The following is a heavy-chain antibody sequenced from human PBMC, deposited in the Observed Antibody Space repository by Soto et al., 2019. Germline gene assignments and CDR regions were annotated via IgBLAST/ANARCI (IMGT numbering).Heavy chain of an antibody. D-gene: IGHD2-2*01. Sequence: QVQLQESGPGLVKPSGTLSLTYAVSGGSISSSNWWSWVRQPPGKGLEWIGESYHSGSTNVNPSLTIPVSRSVDKAKNQFSLKLSSVTAADPAVYYCAIVVRGSYYGMDGGGRGTAVTVSS. CDR2: SYHSGST. J-gene: IGHJ6*02. CDR1: GGSISSSNW. V-gene: IGHV4-4*02. CDR3: AIVVRGSYYGMDG.